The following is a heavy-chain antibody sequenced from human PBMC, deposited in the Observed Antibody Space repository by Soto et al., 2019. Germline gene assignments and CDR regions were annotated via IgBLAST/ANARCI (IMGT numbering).Heavy chain of an antibody. V-gene: IGHV4-38-2*01. CDR3: ARSMYSTSAQLYYGMDV. CDR2: MYHSGIT. CDR1: GYYIRSGYF. D-gene: IGHD6-6*01. J-gene: IGHJ6*01. Sequence: SETLSLTCAVSGYYIRSGYFWGWIRQPPGKGLEWIGSMYHSGITYYNLSLKSRVTISVDTSKNQLSLNLSSAPAADTAVYYGARSMYSTSAQLYYGMDVWGQGTTVTVSS.